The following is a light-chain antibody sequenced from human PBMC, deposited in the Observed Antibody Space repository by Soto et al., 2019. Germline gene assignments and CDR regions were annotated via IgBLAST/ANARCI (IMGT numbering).Light chain of an antibody. Sequence: QSVLTQPASVSGSPGQSITISCTGTSSDVGGYNYVSWYQQHPGKAPKLMIYEVSNRPSGVSNRFSGSKSGNTASLTISGLQGEEEAGYYCSSYSSTTLVFGTGTKVTVL. CDR1: SSDVGGYNY. CDR2: EVS. V-gene: IGLV2-14*01. J-gene: IGLJ1*01. CDR3: SSYSSTTLV.